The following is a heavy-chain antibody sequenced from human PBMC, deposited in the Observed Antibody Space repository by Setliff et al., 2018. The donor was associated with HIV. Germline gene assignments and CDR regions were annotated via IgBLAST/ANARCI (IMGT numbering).Heavy chain of an antibody. CDR2: VRSKPNGGTT. CDR3: TRDRRGSSSWSGYNGGFDY. CDR1: GFTFDDYA. D-gene: IGHD3-3*01. Sequence: HPGGSLRLSCAASGFTFDDYALTWVRQAPGKGLEWVGFVRSKPNGGTTDYAASVKGRFTISRDYAKTIAYLHMNSLTTDDTAVYFCTRDRRGSSSWSGYNGGFDYWGQGTLVTVSS. J-gene: IGHJ4*02. V-gene: IGHV3-49*04.